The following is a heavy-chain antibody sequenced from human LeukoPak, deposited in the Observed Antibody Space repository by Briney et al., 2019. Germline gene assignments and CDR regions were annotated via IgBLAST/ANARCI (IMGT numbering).Heavy chain of an antibody. D-gene: IGHD6-25*01. Sequence: GGSLRLSCAASGFTFSDYYMSWIRQAPGKGLEWVSYISSSGSTIYYADSVKGRFTISRDNAKNSLYLQMNSLRAEDTAVYYCARFSSEGSYYFDYWGQGTLVTVSS. CDR2: ISSSGSTI. J-gene: IGHJ4*02. CDR3: ARFSSEGSYYFDY. CDR1: GFTFSDYY. V-gene: IGHV3-11*04.